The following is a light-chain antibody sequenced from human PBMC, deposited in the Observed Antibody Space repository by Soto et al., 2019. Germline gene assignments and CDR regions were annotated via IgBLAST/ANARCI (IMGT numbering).Light chain of an antibody. Sequence: DIQMTQSPSSLSASVGDSVTVTCRASQDIDTYLNWYQQKPGRAPDLLIFSASTLRNGVPSRFSGSGSGTDFTLTISRLQPEDFATYHCQQTYSTPTFGGGTKVEMK. CDR1: QDIDTY. CDR3: QQTYSTPT. J-gene: IGKJ4*01. CDR2: SAS. V-gene: IGKV1-39*01.